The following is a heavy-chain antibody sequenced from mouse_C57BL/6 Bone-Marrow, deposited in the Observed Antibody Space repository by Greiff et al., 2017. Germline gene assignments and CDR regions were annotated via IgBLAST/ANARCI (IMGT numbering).Heavy chain of an antibody. V-gene: IGHV2-5*01. CDR3: AKGGGDWYYFDY. J-gene: IGHJ2*01. D-gene: IGHD3-3*01. Sequence: VQVVESGPGLVQPSQSLSITCTVSGFSLTSYGVHWVRQSPGKGLEWLGVIWRGGSTDYNAAFMSRLSTTKDNSKSQVFFKMNSLQADDTDIYYCAKGGGDWYYFDYWGQGTTLTVSS. CDR1: GFSLTSYG. CDR2: IWRGGST.